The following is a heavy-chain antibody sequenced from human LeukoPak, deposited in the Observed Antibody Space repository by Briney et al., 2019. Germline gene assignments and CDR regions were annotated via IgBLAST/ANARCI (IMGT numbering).Heavy chain of an antibody. Sequence: GGSLRLSCAASGFTFISFEMNWVRQAPGKGLEWVSSISSSSSYIYYADSVKGRFTISRDNAKNSLYLQMNSLRAEDTAVYYCARAETLGTFLYTYGDYYYYYMDVWGKGTTVTVSS. CDR3: ARAETLGTFLYTYGDYYYYYMDV. J-gene: IGHJ6*03. CDR1: GFTFISFE. V-gene: IGHV3-21*01. D-gene: IGHD4-17*01. CDR2: ISSSSSYI.